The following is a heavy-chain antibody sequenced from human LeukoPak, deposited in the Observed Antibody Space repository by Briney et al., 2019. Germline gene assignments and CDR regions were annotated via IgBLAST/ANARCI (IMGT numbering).Heavy chain of an antibody. J-gene: IGHJ4*02. CDR3: ARAHNYYGSGIDY. V-gene: IGHV3-21*01. Sequence: GGSLRLSCAASGFTFRSYSMNWVRQAPGKGLEWVSSISSSSSYIYYADSVKGRFTISRDNAKNSLYLQMNSLRAEDTAVYYCARAHNYYGSGIDYWGQGTLVTV. CDR1: GFTFRSYS. D-gene: IGHD3-10*01. CDR2: ISSSSSYI.